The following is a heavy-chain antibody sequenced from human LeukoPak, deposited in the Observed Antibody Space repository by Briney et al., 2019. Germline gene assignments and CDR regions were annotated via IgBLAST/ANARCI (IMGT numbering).Heavy chain of an antibody. CDR3: ARPTSTDAFDI. CDR1: GFTFSSYS. J-gene: IGHJ3*02. V-gene: IGHV3-21*01. CDR2: ISSSSSYI. Sequence: GGSLRLSCAASGFTFSSYSMNWVRQAPGKGLEWVSSISSSSSYIYYADSVKGRFTVSRDNAKNSLYLQMNSLRAEDTAVSYCARPTSTDAFDIWGQGTMVTVSS.